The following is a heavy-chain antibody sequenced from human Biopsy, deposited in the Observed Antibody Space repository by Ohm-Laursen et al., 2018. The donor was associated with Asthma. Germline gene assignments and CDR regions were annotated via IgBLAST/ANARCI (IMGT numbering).Heavy chain of an antibody. CDR3: ARTYYDFLTGQVNDAFAI. V-gene: IGHV1-69*05. Sequence: SVKVSCKAHGDILSSFGIKWVRKAPGQGLEWMGRVIPIYGTTHTAQKFQGRVTMTTDTSTSTAYMELSSLRSEDTAVYYCARTYYDFLTGQVNDAFAIWGQGTMVTVSS. D-gene: IGHD3-9*01. CDR2: VIPIYGTT. CDR1: GDILSSFG. J-gene: IGHJ3*02.